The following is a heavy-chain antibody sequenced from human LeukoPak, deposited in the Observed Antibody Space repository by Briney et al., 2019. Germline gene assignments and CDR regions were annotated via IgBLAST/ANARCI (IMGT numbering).Heavy chain of an antibody. J-gene: IGHJ4*02. CDR2: ISSSSSYI. D-gene: IGHD3-22*01. Sequence: PGGSLRLSCAASGFTFSSYSMNWVRQAPGKGLEWVSSISSSSSYIYYADSVKGRFTISRDNAKNSLYLQMHSLRAEDTAVYYCARERGNPYYYDSSGPDYWGQGTLVTVSS. CDR3: ARERGNPYYYDSSGPDY. V-gene: IGHV3-21*01. CDR1: GFTFSSYS.